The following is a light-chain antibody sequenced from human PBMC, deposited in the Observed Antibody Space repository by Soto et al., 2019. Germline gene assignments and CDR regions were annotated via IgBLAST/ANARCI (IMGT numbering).Light chain of an antibody. CDR1: QDISVY. Sequence: DIQMTQSPSSLSASVGDRVTITCRASQDISVYLAWYQQKPGKVPKLLIYSASTLQSGVPSRVSGRGSGTAFTLTISRLQPEDVATYYCQNFNTAPLTFGQGARLEMK. CDR3: QNFNTAPLT. J-gene: IGKJ5*01. CDR2: SAS. V-gene: IGKV1-27*01.